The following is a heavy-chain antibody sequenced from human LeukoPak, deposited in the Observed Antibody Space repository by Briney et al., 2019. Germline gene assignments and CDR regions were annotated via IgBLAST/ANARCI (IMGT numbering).Heavy chain of an antibody. CDR3: ATYYYDSSGYYYIDY. V-gene: IGHV1-2*02. Sequence: ASVKVSCKASGYTFTGYYMHWVRQAPGQGLEWMGGINPNSGGTNYAQKFQVRVTMTRDTSISTAYMELSRLRSDDTAVYYCATYYYDSSGYYYIDYWGQGTLVTVSS. J-gene: IGHJ4*02. D-gene: IGHD3-22*01. CDR2: INPNSGGT. CDR1: GYTFTGYY.